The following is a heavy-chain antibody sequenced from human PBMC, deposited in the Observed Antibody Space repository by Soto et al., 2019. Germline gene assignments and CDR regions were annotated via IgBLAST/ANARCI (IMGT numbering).Heavy chain of an antibody. CDR3: AADGYYDSSGYYPLSAFDI. D-gene: IGHD3-22*01. CDR1: GFTFTSSA. V-gene: IGHV1-58*01. CDR2: IVVGSGNT. Sequence: QMQLVQSGPEVKKPGTSVKVSCKASGFTFTSSAVQWVRQARGQRLEWIGWIVVGSGNTNYAQKFQERVTITRDMSTSTAYMELSRLRSEDTAVYYCAADGYYDSSGYYPLSAFDIWGQGTMVTVSS. J-gene: IGHJ3*02.